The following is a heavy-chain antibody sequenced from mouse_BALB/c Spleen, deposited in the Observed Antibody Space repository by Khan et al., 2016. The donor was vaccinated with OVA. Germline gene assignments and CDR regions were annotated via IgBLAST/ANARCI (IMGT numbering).Heavy chain of an antibody. CDR2: ISYSGST. D-gene: IGHD1-2*01. CDR3: ARTARIKY. Sequence: EVKLLESGPGLVKPSQSLSLTCTVTGYSITSGYGWNWIRQFPGNKLEWMGYISYSGSTHYNPSLKSRISTTRDTSKHQFFLQLHSVTTEDAATYYCARTARIKYWGQGTTLTVSS. CDR1: GYSITSGYG. V-gene: IGHV3-2*02. J-gene: IGHJ2*01.